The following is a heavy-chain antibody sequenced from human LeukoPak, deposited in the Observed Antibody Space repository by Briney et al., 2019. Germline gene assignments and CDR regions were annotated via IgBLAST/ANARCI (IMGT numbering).Heavy chain of an antibody. CDR2: IWHDGSNK. V-gene: IGHV3-33*01. Sequence: PGGSLRLSCAASGFIFSNYGMHWVRQAPGKGLEWVAIIWHDGSNKYYTDSVKGRFTISRDNSKNTLYLQMDSLRAEDTAVYYCARQSEDFSLDYWGQGTLVTVSS. CDR3: ARQSEDFSLDY. CDR1: GFIFSNYG. D-gene: IGHD2/OR15-2a*01. J-gene: IGHJ4*02.